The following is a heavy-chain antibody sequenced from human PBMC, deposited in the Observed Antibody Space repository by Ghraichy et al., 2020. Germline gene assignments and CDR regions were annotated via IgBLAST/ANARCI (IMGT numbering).Heavy chain of an antibody. CDR1: GFTFSSYG. CDR3: ARERLSRDGYWYFDL. J-gene: IGHJ2*01. V-gene: IGHV3-33*01. D-gene: IGHD5-24*01. Sequence: GGSLRLSCAASGFTFSSYGMHWVRQAPGKGLEWVAVIWYDGSNKYYADSVKGRFTISRDNSKNTLYLQMNSLRAEDTAVYYCARERLSRDGYWYFDLWGRGTLVTVSS. CDR2: IWYDGSNK.